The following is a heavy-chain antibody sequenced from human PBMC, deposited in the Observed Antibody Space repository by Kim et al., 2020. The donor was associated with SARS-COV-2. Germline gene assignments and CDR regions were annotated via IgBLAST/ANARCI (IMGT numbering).Heavy chain of an antibody. CDR1: GGTFSSYA. J-gene: IGHJ4*02. D-gene: IGHD2-2*01. Sequence: SVKVSCKASGGTFSSYAISWVRQAPGQGLEWMGRIIPILGIANYAQKFQGRVTITADKSTSTAYMELSSLRSEDTAVYYCAREHCSSTSCYAHFDYWGQGTLVTVSS. CDR2: IIPILGIA. CDR3: AREHCSSTSCYAHFDY. V-gene: IGHV1-69*04.